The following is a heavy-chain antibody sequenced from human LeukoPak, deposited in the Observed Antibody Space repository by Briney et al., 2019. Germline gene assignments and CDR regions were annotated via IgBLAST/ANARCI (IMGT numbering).Heavy chain of an antibody. D-gene: IGHD2-2*02. J-gene: IGHJ6*03. CDR3: ARDSIVVVPAAIRWVYYSYYMDV. CDR2: INPNGGGT. Sequence: ASVKVSCKASGYTFTGCYMHWVRQAPGQGREWMGWINPNGGGTNYAQKFQGRVTMTRDTSISTAYMELSRLRSDDTAVYYCARDSIVVVPAAIRWVYYSYYMDVWGKGTTVTVSS. V-gene: IGHV1-2*02. CDR1: GYTFTGCY.